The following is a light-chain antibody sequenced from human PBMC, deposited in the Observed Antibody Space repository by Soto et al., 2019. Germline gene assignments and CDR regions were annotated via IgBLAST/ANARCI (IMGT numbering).Light chain of an antibody. J-gene: IGKJ2*01. Sequence: EIVLTQSPGTLSLSPGEGAALSCRTSQSISSSYLAWYQQKPGQAPRLLIYAASSRATGIPDRFSGSGSGTDFTLTIIRLEPEDCAVYYCQLYGGAHMFSFGQGTKLEIK. CDR2: AAS. V-gene: IGKV3-20*01. CDR1: QSISSSY. CDR3: QLYGGAHMFS.